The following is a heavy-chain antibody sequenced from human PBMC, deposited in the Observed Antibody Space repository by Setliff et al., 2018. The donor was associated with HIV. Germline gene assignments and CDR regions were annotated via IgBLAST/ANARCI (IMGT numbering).Heavy chain of an antibody. CDR1: GDSIFTSTYY. CDR2: IYYSGNT. J-gene: IGHJ4*02. CDR3: ARLRITMIMMLNYFDY. Sequence: LSLTCSVSGDSIFTSTYYWGWIRQPPGKRLEWIGSIYYSGNTYYNPSLKSRVTISVDTSKNQFFLNLSSVTATDSAVYFCARLRITMIMMLNYFDYWGQGTLVTVSS. D-gene: IGHD3-22*01. V-gene: IGHV4-39*01.